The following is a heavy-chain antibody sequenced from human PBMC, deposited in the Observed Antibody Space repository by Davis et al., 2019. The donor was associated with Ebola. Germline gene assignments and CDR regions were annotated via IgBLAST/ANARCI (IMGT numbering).Heavy chain of an antibody. Sequence: ASVKVSCKASGYTFTSYYMHWVRQAPGQGLEWMGIINPSGGSTSYAQKFQGRVTMTRNTSISTAYMELSSLRSEDTAVYYCARGFIYCSSTSCYDWFDPWGQGTLVTVSS. CDR2: INPSGGST. CDR1: GYTFTSYY. D-gene: IGHD2-2*01. J-gene: IGHJ5*02. CDR3: ARGFIYCSSTSCYDWFDP. V-gene: IGHV1-46*01.